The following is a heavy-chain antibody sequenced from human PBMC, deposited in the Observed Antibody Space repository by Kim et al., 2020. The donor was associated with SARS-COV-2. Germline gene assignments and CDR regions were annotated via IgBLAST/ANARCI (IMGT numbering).Heavy chain of an antibody. V-gene: IGHV3-23*03. Sequence: DSVKGRFTISRDNSKNTLYRQMNSLRAEDTAVYYCAKDPYGSGKPGYGMDVWGQGTTVTVSS. CDR3: AKDPYGSGKPGYGMDV. D-gene: IGHD3-10*01. J-gene: IGHJ6*02.